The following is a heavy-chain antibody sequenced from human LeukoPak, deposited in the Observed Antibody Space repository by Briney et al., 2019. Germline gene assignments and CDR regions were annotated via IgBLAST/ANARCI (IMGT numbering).Heavy chain of an antibody. CDR3: AIRGYSYSFGY. CDR1: RFTFSSYW. V-gene: IGHV3-74*01. J-gene: IGHJ4*02. D-gene: IGHD5-18*01. Sequence: GGSLRLSCAASRFTFSSYWMHWVRQAPGKGLLWVSRINGEGTSAYYADSVKGRFTISRDNSKNTLYLQMNSLRAEDTAVYYCAIRGYSYSFGYWGQGTLVTVSS. CDR2: INGEGTSA.